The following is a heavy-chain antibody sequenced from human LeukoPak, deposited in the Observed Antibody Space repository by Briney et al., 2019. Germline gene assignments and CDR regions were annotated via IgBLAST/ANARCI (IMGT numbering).Heavy chain of an antibody. CDR3: ARRDHGDFRLDY. CDR1: GGSISSSSYY. Sequence: SETLSLTCTVSGGSISSSSYYWGWIRPPPGQGLEWIGNIYYSGSTYYNPSLKSRVTISVDTSKNHFSLKLRSVTAADTAVYYCARRDHGDFRLDYWGQGTLVTVSS. CDR2: IYYSGST. V-gene: IGHV4-39*02. D-gene: IGHD4-17*01. J-gene: IGHJ4*02.